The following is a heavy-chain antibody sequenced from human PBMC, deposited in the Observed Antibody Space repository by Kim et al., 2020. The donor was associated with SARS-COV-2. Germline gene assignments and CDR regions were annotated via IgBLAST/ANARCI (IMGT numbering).Heavy chain of an antibody. D-gene: IGHD5-12*01. CDR2: IYHSGST. J-gene: IGHJ6*02. CDR3: ARFRGGGGYEGYYYGMDV. CDR1: GGSISSSNW. V-gene: IGHV4-4*02. Sequence: SETLSLTCAVSGGSISSSNWWSWVRQPPGKGLEWIGEIYHSGSTNYNPSLKSRVTISVDKSKNQFSLKLSSVTAADTAVYYCARFRGGGGYEGYYYGMDVWGQGTTVTVSS.